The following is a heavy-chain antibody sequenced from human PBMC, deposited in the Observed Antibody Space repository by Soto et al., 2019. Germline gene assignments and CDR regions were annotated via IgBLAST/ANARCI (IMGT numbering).Heavy chain of an antibody. D-gene: IGHD1-26*01. CDR2: ISSSSSTI. CDR1: GFTFSSYS. CDR3: AGRELWHYYYGMDV. Sequence: EVQLVESGGGLVQPGGSLRLSCAASGFTFSSYSMNWVRQAPGKGLEWVSYISSSSSTIYYADSVKGRFTISRDNAKNSLYLQMNSLRDEDTAVYYCAGRELWHYYYGMDVWGQGTTVTVSS. V-gene: IGHV3-48*02. J-gene: IGHJ6*02.